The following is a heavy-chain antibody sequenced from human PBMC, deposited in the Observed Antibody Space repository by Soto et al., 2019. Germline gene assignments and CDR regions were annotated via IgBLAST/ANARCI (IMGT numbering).Heavy chain of an antibody. J-gene: IGHJ6*02. D-gene: IGHD3-3*01. Sequence: EVQLVESGGGLVKPGGSLRLSCAASGFTFSNAWMNWVRQAPGKGLEWVGRIKGKTDGGTTDYAAPVKGRFTISRDDSKNTLYLQMNSLKTEDTAVYYCTTEGTTFGVVTHYYYYYGMDVWGQGTTVTVSS. CDR3: TTEGTTFGVVTHYYYYYGMDV. CDR1: GFTFSNAW. V-gene: IGHV3-15*07. CDR2: IKGKTDGGTT.